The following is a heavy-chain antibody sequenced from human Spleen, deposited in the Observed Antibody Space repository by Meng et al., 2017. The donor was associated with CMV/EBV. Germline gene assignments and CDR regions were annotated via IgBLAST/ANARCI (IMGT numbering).Heavy chain of an antibody. CDR1: SMYW. D-gene: IGHD6-13*01. CDR2: INSDGSST. J-gene: IGHJ3*02. CDR3: ARGRRIAAAGTHPDAFDI. V-gene: IGHV3-74*01. Sequence: SMYWMHWVRQAPGKGLVWVSRINSDGSSTSYADSVKGRFTISRDNAKNSLYLQMNSLRAEDTAVYYCARGRRIAAAGTHPDAFDIWGQGTMVTVSS.